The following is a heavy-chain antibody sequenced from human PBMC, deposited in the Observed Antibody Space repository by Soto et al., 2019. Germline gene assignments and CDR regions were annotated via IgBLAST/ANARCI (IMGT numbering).Heavy chain of an antibody. CDR2: IVVGSGNT. V-gene: IGHV1-58*02. D-gene: IGHD2-2*01. J-gene: IGHJ6*03. CDR1: GFTFTSSA. Sequence: SVKVSCKASGFTFTSSAMQWVRQARGQRLEWIGWIVVGSGNTNYAQKFQERVTMTRDMSTSTAYMELSSLRSEDTAVYYCARDLAESISLPAAMGYYYYYYMDVWGKGTTVTVSS. CDR3: ARDLAESISLPAAMGYYYYYYMDV.